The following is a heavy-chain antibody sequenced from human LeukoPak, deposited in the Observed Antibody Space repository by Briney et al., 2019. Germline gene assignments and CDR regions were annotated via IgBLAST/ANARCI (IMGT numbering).Heavy chain of an antibody. CDR1: GYTFSSHG. CDR2: IGVYSGDT. V-gene: IGHV1-18*01. CDR3: ARDRGPYYYDSSGYRPFDY. D-gene: IGHD3-22*01. J-gene: IGHJ4*02. Sequence: GASVKVSCKASGYTFSSHGISWVRQAPGQGLEWMGWIGVYSGDTKYAQNFQGRVTTTADTPTSTAYMELTSLTSDGTAVYYCARDRGPYYYDSSGYRPFDYWGQGTLVTVSS.